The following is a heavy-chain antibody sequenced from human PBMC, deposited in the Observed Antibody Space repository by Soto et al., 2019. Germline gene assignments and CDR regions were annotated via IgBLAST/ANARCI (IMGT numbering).Heavy chain of an antibody. Sequence: ASVKVSCKASGYTFTGYYMHWVRQAPGQGLEWMGWINPNSGGTNYAQKFQGWVTMTRDTSISTAYMELSRLRSDDTAVYYCASGRNDIFTGDYRAPYYYYYMDVWGKGTTVTVSS. CDR3: ASGRNDIFTGDYRAPYYYYYMDV. D-gene: IGHD3-9*01. CDR2: INPNSGGT. J-gene: IGHJ6*03. CDR1: GYTFTGYY. V-gene: IGHV1-2*04.